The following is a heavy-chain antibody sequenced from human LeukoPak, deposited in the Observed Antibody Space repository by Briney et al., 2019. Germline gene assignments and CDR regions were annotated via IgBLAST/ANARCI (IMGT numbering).Heavy chain of an antibody. CDR3: ARDGGNIPVS. CDR1: GYTFTGYY. CDR2: INPNSGGT. J-gene: IGHJ5*02. D-gene: IGHD2/OR15-2a*01. Sequence: GASVTVSCKASGYTFTGYYIHWVRQAPGQGLEWMGWINPNSGGTNYAQKFQGRVTMTRDTSISTAYMELTRLRSDDTAVYYCARDGGNIPVSWGQGTLVTASS. V-gene: IGHV1-2*02.